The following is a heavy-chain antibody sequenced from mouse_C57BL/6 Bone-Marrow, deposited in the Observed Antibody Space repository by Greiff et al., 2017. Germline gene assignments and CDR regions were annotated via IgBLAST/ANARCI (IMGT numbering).Heavy chain of an antibody. Sequence: VQLQQSGAELARPGASVKLSCKASGYTFTSYGLSWVKQRTGQGLEWIGEILPRNGNTYYNEKFKGKATLTAEKSSSTAYMELRSLTSEDSAVYFCARRRSGSSPLDYWGQGTTRTVSS. CDR2: ILPRNGNT. V-gene: IGHV1-81*01. CDR3: ARRRSGSSPLDY. D-gene: IGHD1-1*01. J-gene: IGHJ2*01. CDR1: GYTFTSYG.